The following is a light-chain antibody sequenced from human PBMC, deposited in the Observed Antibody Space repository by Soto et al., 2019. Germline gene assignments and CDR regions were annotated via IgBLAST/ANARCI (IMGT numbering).Light chain of an antibody. V-gene: IGKV1-5*03. CDR3: QQYHRYIT. Sequence: DIQMTQSPSTLSGSVGDRVTITCRASQSIDDWLAWYQQKPGKAPKLLIYTASSLQSGVPSRFSGSGSGTEFTLTISSLQPDDFATYYCQQYHRYITFGQGTRLEIK. CDR1: QSIDDW. J-gene: IGKJ5*01. CDR2: TAS.